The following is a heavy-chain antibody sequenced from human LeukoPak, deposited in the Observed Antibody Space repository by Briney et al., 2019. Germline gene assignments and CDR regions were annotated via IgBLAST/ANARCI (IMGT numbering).Heavy chain of an antibody. J-gene: IGHJ4*02. D-gene: IGHD3-9*01. Sequence: PGGSLRLSCAASGFTFSSCGMHWVRQAPGKGLEWVAVISYDGSNKYYADSVKGRFTISRDNSKNTLYLQMNSLRAEDTAVYYCAKEATYYDILTGYRNEYYFDYWGQGTLVTVSS. V-gene: IGHV3-30*18. CDR3: AKEATYYDILTGYRNEYYFDY. CDR1: GFTFSSCG. CDR2: ISYDGSNK.